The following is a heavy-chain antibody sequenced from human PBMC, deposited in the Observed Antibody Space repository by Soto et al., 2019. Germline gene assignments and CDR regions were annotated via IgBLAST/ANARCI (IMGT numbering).Heavy chain of an antibody. CDR2: ISDYNGHT. Sequence: QVQLVQSGGEVKRPGASVRVSCKASGYSFNTYAISWVRQAPGQGLEWMGWISDYNGHTDYAQKFQGRVTMTTDTSTNTVSMELRGLTSDYTAVYYCARGRTWGARDFDYWGQGTLVTVSS. V-gene: IGHV1-18*01. CDR3: ARGRTWGARDFDY. D-gene: IGHD3-16*01. J-gene: IGHJ4*02. CDR1: GYSFNTYA.